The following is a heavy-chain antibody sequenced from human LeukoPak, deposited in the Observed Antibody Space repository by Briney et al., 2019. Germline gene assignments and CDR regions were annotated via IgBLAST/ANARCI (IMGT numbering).Heavy chain of an antibody. J-gene: IGHJ6*03. D-gene: IGHD1-26*01. CDR2: ISWNGDTT. CDR3: ARYGSYYYYYYMDV. Sequence: PGGSLRLSCAASGFTFDDYAMHWVRHAPGKGLEWVSGISWNGDTTGYADSVKGRFTISRDNAKNSLYLQMNSLRAEDTAVYYCARYGSYYYYYYMDVWGKGTTVTVSS. V-gene: IGHV3-20*04. CDR1: GFTFDDYA.